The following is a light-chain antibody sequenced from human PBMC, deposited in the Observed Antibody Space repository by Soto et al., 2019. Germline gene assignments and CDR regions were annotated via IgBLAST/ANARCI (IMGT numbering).Light chain of an antibody. CDR3: QQYGASPET. Sequence: VMFKQSACTVSLSPGETATLSCRASQTVSGAYLAWYRQKPGQAPRLLIYDVSRRATGIPDRFSGSGSGTDFTLTVSRLEPEDFAVYYCQQYGASPETFGQGTKVDIK. J-gene: IGKJ1*01. CDR1: QTVSGAY. V-gene: IGKV3-20*01. CDR2: DVS.